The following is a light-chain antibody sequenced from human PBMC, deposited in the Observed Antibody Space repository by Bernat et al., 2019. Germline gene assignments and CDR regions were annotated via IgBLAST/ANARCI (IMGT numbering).Light chain of an antibody. CDR2: SNN. V-gene: IGLV1-44*01. Sequence: QYVLTQPPSASGTPGQRVTISCSGSSSNIGSNTVNWYQQLPGTGPKLLIYSNNQRPSGVPDRFSGSKSGTSASLAISGLQSEDEADYYCAAWDDSLNAVVFGGGTKLTVL. J-gene: IGLJ2*01. CDR3: AAWDDSLNAVV. CDR1: SSNIGSNT.